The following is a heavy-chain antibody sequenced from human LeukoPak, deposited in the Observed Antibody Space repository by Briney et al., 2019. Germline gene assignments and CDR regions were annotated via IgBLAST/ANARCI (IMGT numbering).Heavy chain of an antibody. D-gene: IGHD4-23*01. Sequence: GGSLRLSCTASGFTFSSYAMSWVRQAPGKGLEWVSAITGTGATTYYADTVKGRFTISRDNSKNTLYLQMNSLRAEDTAVYYCAKRGADSGGNSALVAFDIWGQGTMVTVSS. CDR3: AKRGADSGGNSALVAFDI. J-gene: IGHJ3*02. CDR1: GFTFSSYA. CDR2: ITGTGATT. V-gene: IGHV3-23*01.